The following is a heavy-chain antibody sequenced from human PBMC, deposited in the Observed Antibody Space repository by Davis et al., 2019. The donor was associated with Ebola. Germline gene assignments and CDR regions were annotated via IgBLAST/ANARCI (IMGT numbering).Heavy chain of an antibody. Sequence: GESLKTPCAASGFTFNIFDMHWVLQAPGRGLEWVAFVRSHGSDDHYADSVKGRFTISRDNSKNTLYLQMNSLRPEDTAVYYCARDSDDYCFDYWGQGTLVTVSS. J-gene: IGHJ4*02. CDR1: GFTFNIFD. CDR2: VRSHGSDD. D-gene: IGHD2-21*02. V-gene: IGHV3-30*02. CDR3: ARDSDDYCFDY.